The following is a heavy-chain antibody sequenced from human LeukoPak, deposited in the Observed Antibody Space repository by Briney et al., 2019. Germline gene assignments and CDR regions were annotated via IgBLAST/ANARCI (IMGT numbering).Heavy chain of an antibody. CDR1: GGSISSYY. Sequence: SETLSLTCTVSGGSISSYYWSWIRQPPGKGLEWIGYIYYSGSTNYNPSLKSRVTMSVDTSKNQFSLKLSSVTAADTAVYYCARDFFYSSSWYGLDYWGQGTLVTVSS. CDR3: ARDFFYSSSWYGLDY. V-gene: IGHV4-59*12. D-gene: IGHD6-13*01. J-gene: IGHJ4*02. CDR2: IYYSGST.